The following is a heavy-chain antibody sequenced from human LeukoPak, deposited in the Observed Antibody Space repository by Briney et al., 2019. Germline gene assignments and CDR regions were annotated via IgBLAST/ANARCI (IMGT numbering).Heavy chain of an antibody. V-gene: IGHV1-46*01. CDR2: INPSGGST. CDR1: GYTFTSYY. D-gene: IGHD2-15*01. CDR3: ATDGGYCSGGSCYNWFDP. Sequence: ASVKVSCKASGYTFTSYYMHWVRQAPGQGLEWMGIINPSGGSTSYAQKFQGRVTMTEDTSTDTAYMELSSLRSEDTAVYYCATDGGYCSGGSCYNWFDPWGQGTLVTVSS. J-gene: IGHJ5*02.